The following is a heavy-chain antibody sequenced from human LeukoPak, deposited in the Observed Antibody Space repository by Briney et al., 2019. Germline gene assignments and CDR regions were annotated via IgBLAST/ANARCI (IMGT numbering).Heavy chain of an antibody. V-gene: IGHV4-39*01. Sequence: NPSETLSLTCTVSGGSISSSSYYWGWIRQPPGKGLGWIGSIYYSGSTYYNPSLKSRVTISVDTSKNQFSLKLSSVTAADTAVYYCARPREAYEMRFDYWGQGTLVTVSS. CDR1: GGSISSSSYY. D-gene: IGHD5-12*01. J-gene: IGHJ4*02. CDR2: IYYSGST. CDR3: ARPREAYEMRFDY.